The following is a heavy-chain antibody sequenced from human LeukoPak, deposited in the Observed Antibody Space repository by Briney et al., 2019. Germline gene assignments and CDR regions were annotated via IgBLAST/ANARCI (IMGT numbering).Heavy chain of an antibody. CDR3: TSRPSNTWAGPLYF. CDR1: GFAFSDSA. D-gene: IGHD6-13*01. CDR2: SRADDYST. V-gene: IGHV3-23*01. Sequence: GGSRRLSCVAAGFAFSDSAMSWVRRTAGKGLEWVSLSRADDYSTYYADSVEGRFTTSRDNTQNTMYLQMNSLRAEDTAIHYSTSRPSNTWAGPLYFWGQGTLVPVSS. J-gene: IGHJ4*02.